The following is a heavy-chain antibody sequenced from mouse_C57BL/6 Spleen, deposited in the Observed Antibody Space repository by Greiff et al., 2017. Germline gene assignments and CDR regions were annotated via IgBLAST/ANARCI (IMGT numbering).Heavy chain of an antibody. V-gene: IGHV14-2*01. Sequence: VQLQQSGAELVKPGASVKLSCTASGFNIKDYYMHWVKQRTEQGLEWIGRIDPEDGATKYAPKFQGKATITADTSSNTAYLQLSSLTSEDTAVYYCARYYGYDRGVDYWGQGTTLTVSS. CDR2: IDPEDGAT. J-gene: IGHJ2*01. CDR1: GFNIKDYY. CDR3: ARYYGYDRGVDY. D-gene: IGHD2-2*01.